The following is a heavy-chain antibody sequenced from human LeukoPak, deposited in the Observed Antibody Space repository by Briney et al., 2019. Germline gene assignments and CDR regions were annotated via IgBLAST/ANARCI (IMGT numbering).Heavy chain of an antibody. CDR1: GYTLTELS. J-gene: IGHJ3*02. CDR3: ATSDSSDAFDI. V-gene: IGHV1-24*01. Sequence: GASGKVSCKISGYTLTELSMHWVRQAPGKGLEWMGGFDPEDGETIYAQKFQGRVTMTEDTSTDTAYMELSSLRSEDTAVYYCATSDSSDAFDIWGQGTMVTVSS. CDR2: FDPEDGET. D-gene: IGHD3-22*01.